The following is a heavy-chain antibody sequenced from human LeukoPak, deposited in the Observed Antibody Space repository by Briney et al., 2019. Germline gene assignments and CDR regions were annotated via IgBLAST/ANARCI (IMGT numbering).Heavy chain of an antibody. CDR2: ISYSGNT. Sequence: PSETLSLTCSVSGGSINNYYWSWIRQPPGKGLEWIGHISYSGNTNCNSSLRSRVTISVDTSNNQFSLRLSSVTAADTAVYYCARDSYTGSHFEDTFDIWGQGTMVTVSS. D-gene: IGHD1-26*01. J-gene: IGHJ3*02. V-gene: IGHV4-59*01. CDR3: ARDSYTGSHFEDTFDI. CDR1: GGSINNYY.